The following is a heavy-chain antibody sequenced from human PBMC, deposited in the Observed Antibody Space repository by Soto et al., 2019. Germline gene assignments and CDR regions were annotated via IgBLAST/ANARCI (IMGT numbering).Heavy chain of an antibody. CDR3: ARIDYFAGAFDI. V-gene: IGHV4-30-4*01. CDR2: IYYSGST. J-gene: IGHJ3*02. Sequence: SETLSLTCTVSGGSISSGDYYWSWIRQPPGKGLEWIGYIYYSGSTYYNPSLKSRVTISVDTSKNQFSLKLSSVTAADTAVYYCARIDYFAGAFDIWGQGTMVTV. CDR1: GGSISSGDYY. D-gene: IGHD3-9*01.